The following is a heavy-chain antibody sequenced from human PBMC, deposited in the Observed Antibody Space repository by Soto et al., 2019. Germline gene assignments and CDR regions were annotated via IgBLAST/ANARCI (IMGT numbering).Heavy chain of an antibody. J-gene: IGHJ4*02. CDR1: GFTFSFYA. V-gene: IGHV3-23*01. Sequence: PGGSLRLSCAASGFTFSFYAINWVRQAPGKGLEWVSFISGSGDTTYYADSVKGRFTISRDNSKNTLYLQMNSLRAEDTAVYYCAKSLSVGATTPFDYWGQGTLVTVSS. CDR3: AKSLSVGATTPFDY. D-gene: IGHD1-26*01. CDR2: ISGSGDTT.